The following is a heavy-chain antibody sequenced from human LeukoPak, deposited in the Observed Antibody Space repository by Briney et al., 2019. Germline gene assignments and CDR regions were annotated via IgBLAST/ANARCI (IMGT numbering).Heavy chain of an antibody. CDR3: ARHGRITSDPGGLNYFDY. D-gene: IGHD3-10*01. CDR1: GGPISSSSYY. V-gene: IGHV4-39*01. CDR2: IHYSGST. J-gene: IGHJ4*02. Sequence: SETLSLTCTVSGGPISSSSYYWGWLRQPPGKGLEWIGSIHYSGSTYYNPSLKSRVTISVDTSKSQFSLKLSSVTAADTAVYYCARHGRITSDPGGLNYFDYWGQGTLVTVSS.